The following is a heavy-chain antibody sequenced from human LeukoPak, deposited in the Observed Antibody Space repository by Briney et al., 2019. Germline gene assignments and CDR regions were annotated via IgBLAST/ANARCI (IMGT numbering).Heavy chain of an antibody. CDR2: IIPIFGTA. CDR3: ARDPLNGYSYGLFDY. J-gene: IGHJ4*02. V-gene: IGHV1-69*13. Sequence: SVKVSCKASAGTFSSYAISWVRQAPGQGLEWMGGIIPIFGTANYAQKFQGRVTITADESTSTAYMELSSLRSEDTAVYYCARDPLNGYSYGLFDYWGQGTLVTVSS. D-gene: IGHD5-18*01. CDR1: AGTFSSYA.